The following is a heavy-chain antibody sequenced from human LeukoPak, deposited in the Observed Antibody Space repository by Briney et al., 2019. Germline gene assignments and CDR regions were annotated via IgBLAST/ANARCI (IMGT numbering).Heavy chain of an antibody. D-gene: IGHD2-2*02. CDR2: ISSGGSYI. V-gene: IGHV3-21*04. CDR1: GFIISDYS. Sequence: GGSLRLSCAASGFIISDYSMSWVRQAPGKGLQWVSSISSGGSYIYYVDSVKGRFTISRDNAKNSLHLQMSGLRAEDTAVYYCTRHTATDPDYWGQGTLVTVSS. J-gene: IGHJ4*02. CDR3: TRHTATDPDY.